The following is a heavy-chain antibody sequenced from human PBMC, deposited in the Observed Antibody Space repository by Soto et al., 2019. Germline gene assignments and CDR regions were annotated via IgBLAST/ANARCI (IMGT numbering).Heavy chain of an antibody. CDR2: IYYSGST. CDR3: ARGPRFHDFWSGPPRPYYYYGMDV. V-gene: IGHV4-59*01. D-gene: IGHD3-3*01. Sequence: PSETLSLTCTVSGGSISSYYWSWIRQPPGKGLEWIGYIYYSGSTNYNPSLKSRVTISVDTSKNQFSLKLSSVTAADTAVYYCARGPRFHDFWSGPPRPYYYYGMDVWGQGTTVTVSS. CDR1: GGSISSYY. J-gene: IGHJ6*02.